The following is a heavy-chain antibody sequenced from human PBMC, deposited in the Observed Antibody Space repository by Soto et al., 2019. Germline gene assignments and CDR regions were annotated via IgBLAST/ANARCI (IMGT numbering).Heavy chain of an antibody. Sequence: ASVKVSCKASGYTFTSYGISWVRQAPGQGLEWMGWISAYNGNTNYAQKLQGRVTMTTDTSTSTAYMELRSPRSDDTAVYYCARDFPRTYYDFWSGYHYYMDVWGKGTTVTVSS. CDR3: ARDFPRTYYDFWSGYHYYMDV. V-gene: IGHV1-18*01. CDR2: ISAYNGNT. D-gene: IGHD3-3*01. CDR1: GYTFTSYG. J-gene: IGHJ6*03.